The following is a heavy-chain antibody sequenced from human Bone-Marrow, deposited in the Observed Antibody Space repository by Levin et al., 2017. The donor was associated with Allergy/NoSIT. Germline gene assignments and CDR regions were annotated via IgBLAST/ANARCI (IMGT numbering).Heavy chain of an antibody. CDR2: MNPNSGNT. CDR1: GYTFTSYD. V-gene: IGHV1-8*01. CDR3: ARGQRVLTPFDY. D-gene: IGHD4/OR15-4a*01. J-gene: IGHJ4*02. Sequence: GASVKVSCKASGYTFTSYDINWVRQATGQGLEWMGWMNPNSGNTGYAQKFQGRVTMTRNTSISTAYMELSSLRSEDTAVYYCARGQRVLTPFDYWGQGTLVTVSS.